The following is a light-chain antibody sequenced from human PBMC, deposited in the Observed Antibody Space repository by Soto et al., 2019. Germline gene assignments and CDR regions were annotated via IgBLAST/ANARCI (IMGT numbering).Light chain of an antibody. CDR1: SSDVGGYSY. CDR3: CSYAGSYSYV. CDR2: DVS. V-gene: IGLV2-11*01. Sequence: QSVLTQPRSVSGSPGQPVTISCTGTSSDVGGYSYVSWYQQHPGKAPRLMIYDVSKRPSGVPDRFSGSKSGNTASLTISGLQVEDEAEYYCCSYAGSYSYVFGTGTKVTVL. J-gene: IGLJ1*01.